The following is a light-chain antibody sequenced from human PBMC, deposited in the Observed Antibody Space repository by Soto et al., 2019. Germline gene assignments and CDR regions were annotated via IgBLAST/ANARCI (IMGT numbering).Light chain of an antibody. CDR3: QQRSNWPPWT. J-gene: IGKJ1*01. Sequence: EVVLTQSPGTLSLSPGERATLSCRASQSVSGSHLVWYQQKPGQAPRLLIYDASNRATGIPARFSGSGSGTDFTLTISSLEPEDFAVYYCQQRSNWPPWTFGQGTKVDIK. CDR2: DAS. V-gene: IGKV3-11*01. CDR1: QSVSGSH.